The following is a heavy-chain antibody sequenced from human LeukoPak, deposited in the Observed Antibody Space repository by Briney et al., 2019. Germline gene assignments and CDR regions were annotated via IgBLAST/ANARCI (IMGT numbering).Heavy chain of an antibody. CDR2: ISWNSGSI. CDR1: GFTFSSYW. Sequence: GGSLRLSCAASGFTFSSYWMHWVRQAPGKGLEWVSGISWNSGSIGYADSVKGRFTISRDNAKNSLYLQMNSLRAEDTALYYCAKGGGIVGATLDYWGQGTLVTVSS. CDR3: AKGGGIVGATLDY. J-gene: IGHJ4*02. D-gene: IGHD1-26*01. V-gene: IGHV3-9*01.